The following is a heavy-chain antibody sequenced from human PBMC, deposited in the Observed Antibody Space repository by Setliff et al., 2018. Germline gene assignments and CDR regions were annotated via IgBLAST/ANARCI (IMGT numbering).Heavy chain of an antibody. CDR1: GYIFRDYY. V-gene: IGHV1-2*02. CDR3: AGPFDVGPYPRPIDGLDL. J-gene: IGHJ3*01. D-gene: IGHD3-9*01. CDR2: INPNSGGR. Sequence: ASVKVSCKASGYIFRDYYIHWVRQAPGQGLEWMGWINPNSGGREYAEAFQGRVTLTGDTPIRTAFMELSGLTTDDTAVYYCAGPFDVGPYPRPIDGLDLWGQGTRVTVSS.